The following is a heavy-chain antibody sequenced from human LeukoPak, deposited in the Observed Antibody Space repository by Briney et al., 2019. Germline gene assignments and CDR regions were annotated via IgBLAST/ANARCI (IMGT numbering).Heavy chain of an antibody. J-gene: IGHJ4*02. CDR1: GFTFWSYA. CDR3: AKDRARGGATDFDY. Sequence: SGGSLRLSCAASGFTFWSYAMSWVRQAPGKGLEWVSAISGGGGSTYYADSVKGRFTISRDTSKNTLYLQMNSLRAEDTAVYYCAKDRARGGATDFDYWGQGALVTVSS. D-gene: IGHD3-16*01. V-gene: IGHV3-23*01. CDR2: ISGGGGST.